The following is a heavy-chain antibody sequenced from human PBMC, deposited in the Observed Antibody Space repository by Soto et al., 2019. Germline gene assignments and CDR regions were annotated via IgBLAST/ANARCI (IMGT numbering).Heavy chain of an antibody. Sequence: GGSLRLSCATSGFTFINQAMTWVRQAPGKAPQWVATVDGSGAAPFYAESVKGRFTISRDNSKNTLYLQMNSLRAEDTAVYFCAKWEVFVTGHLATQSSLDSWGQGTLVTVSS. D-gene: IGHD3-9*01. J-gene: IGHJ4*02. CDR3: AKWEVFVTGHLATQSSLDS. V-gene: IGHV3-23*01. CDR2: VDGSGAAP. CDR1: GFTFINQA.